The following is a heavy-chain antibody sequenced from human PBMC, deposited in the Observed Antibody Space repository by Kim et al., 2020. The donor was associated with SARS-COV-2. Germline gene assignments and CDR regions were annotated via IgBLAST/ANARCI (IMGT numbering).Heavy chain of an antibody. D-gene: IGHD4-17*01. V-gene: IGHV4-31*03. CDR2: IYYSGST. Sequence: SETLSLTCTVSGGSISSGGYYWSWIRQHPGKGLEWIGYIYYSGSTYYNPSLKSRVTISVDTSKNQFSLKLSSVTAADTAVYYCARYSADYGDYATWKSTPAFDIWGQGTMVTVSS. CDR3: ARYSADYGDYATWKSTPAFDI. CDR1: GGSISSGGYY. J-gene: IGHJ3*02.